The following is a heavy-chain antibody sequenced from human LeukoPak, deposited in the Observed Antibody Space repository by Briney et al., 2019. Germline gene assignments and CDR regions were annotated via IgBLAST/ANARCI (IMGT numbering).Heavy chain of an antibody. D-gene: IGHD5-12*01. CDR3: ARDSSGYDCLDY. CDR2: IWYDGSNK. J-gene: IGHJ4*02. Sequence: PGGSLRLSCAASGFTFSSYGMHWVRQAPGKGLEWVAVIWYDGSNKYSADSVKGRFTISRDNSKNTLYLQMNSLRAEDTAVYYCARDSSGYDCLDYWGQGTLVTVSS. V-gene: IGHV3-33*01. CDR1: GFTFSSYG.